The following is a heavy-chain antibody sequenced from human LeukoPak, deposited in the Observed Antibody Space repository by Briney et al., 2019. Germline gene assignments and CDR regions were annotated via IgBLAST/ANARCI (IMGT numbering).Heavy chain of an antibody. J-gene: IGHJ4*02. CDR1: RFTFGSSA. V-gene: IGHV3-23*01. CDR2: IGNSGGDT. D-gene: IGHD1-7*01. Sequence: GGSLRLSCAASRFTFGSSAMTWVRQGPRTGLEWVSGIGNSGGDTIYTDSVKGRFSISRDNSKNTLYLQMNSLRAEDSVVYYCAKGGNYAPLDSWGQGTLVTVSS. CDR3: AKGGNYAPLDS.